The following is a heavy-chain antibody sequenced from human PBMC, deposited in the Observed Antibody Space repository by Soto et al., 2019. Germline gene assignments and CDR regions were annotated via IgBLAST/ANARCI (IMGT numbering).Heavy chain of an antibody. CDR3: AKEYYDFWSGYYYYYGMDV. D-gene: IGHD3-3*01. V-gene: IGHV3-30*18. CDR2: ISYDGSNK. CDR1: GFTFSSYG. Sequence: GGSLRFSCAASGFTFSSYGMHWVRQAPGKGLEWVAVISYDGSNKYYADSVKGRFTISRDNSKNTLYLQMNSLRAEDTAVYYCAKEYYDFWSGYYYYYGMDVWGQGTTVTVS. J-gene: IGHJ6*02.